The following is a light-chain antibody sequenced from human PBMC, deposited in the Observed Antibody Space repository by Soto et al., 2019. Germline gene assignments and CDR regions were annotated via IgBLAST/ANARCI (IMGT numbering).Light chain of an antibody. V-gene: IGKV1-33*01. CDR3: QQYEKRVT. CDR2: DAC. CDR1: QDIGYY. Sequence: DIPLTPSPSSLYASIGDRVSITCQASQDIGYYLNWYQVKQGRAPKLLIYDACKLETGVPSMFSGSKSATEFTLTISSLQPEDIATYYCQQYEKRVTFGQGTKVDIK. J-gene: IGKJ1*01.